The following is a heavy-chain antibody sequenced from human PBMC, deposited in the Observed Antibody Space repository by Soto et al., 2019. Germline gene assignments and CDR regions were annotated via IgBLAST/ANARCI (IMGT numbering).Heavy chain of an antibody. CDR1: GFTFSRYE. CDR2: ISSSGSTI. J-gene: IGHJ3*02. V-gene: IGHV3-48*03. CDR3: VKDSTSHNSVWDPFDI. Sequence: GGSLRLSYAGSGFTFSRYEMKWVRQAPGRGLEWVSYISSSGSTIYYADSVKGRFTISRDNAKNSLYLQMNSLRAEYTAGYYCVKDSTSHNSVWDPFDIWGQETMVTVSS. D-gene: IGHD2-21*01.